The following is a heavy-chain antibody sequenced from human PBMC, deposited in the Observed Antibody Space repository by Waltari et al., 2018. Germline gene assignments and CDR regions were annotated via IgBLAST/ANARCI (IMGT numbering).Heavy chain of an antibody. D-gene: IGHD2-15*01. CDR2: VHCSGKT. J-gene: IGHJ4*02. CDR3: ARDRGRGLYFDS. CDR1: GGSVSSSDW. V-gene: IGHV4-4*02. Sequence: QLQLQESGPGLVKPSGTLSLTCDVSGGSVSSSDWWSWVRQSPGKGLEWIGQVHCSGKTYYNPSFASRVTVSLDTSTNQFSLKVTSATAADTAVYYCARDRGRGLYFDSWGQGTLVTVSP.